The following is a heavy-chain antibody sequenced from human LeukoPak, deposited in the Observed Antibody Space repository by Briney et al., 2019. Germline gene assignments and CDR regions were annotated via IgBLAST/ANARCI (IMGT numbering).Heavy chain of an antibody. CDR3: ARTPRFLEWPQRKNYYYYMDV. D-gene: IGHD3-3*01. CDR1: GFTFSDYY. J-gene: IGHJ6*03. V-gene: IGHV3-11*01. CDR2: ISSSGSTI. Sequence: GGSLGLSCAASGFTFSDYYMSWIRQAPGKGLEWVSYISSSGSTIYYADSVKGRFTISRDNAKNSLYLQMNSLRAEDTAVYYCARTPRFLEWPQRKNYYYYMDVWGKGTTVTVSS.